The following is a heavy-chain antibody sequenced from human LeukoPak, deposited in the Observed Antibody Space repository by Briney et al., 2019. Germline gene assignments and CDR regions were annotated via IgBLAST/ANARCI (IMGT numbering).Heavy chain of an antibody. D-gene: IGHD2-2*01. CDR1: GYTFTIYD. CDR2: MNPNSGNT. J-gene: IGHJ6*02. Sequence: ASVTVSFTASGYTFTIYDINWGRQAPGQGRGWVGWMNPNSGNTGYAQKFQRRVPMTRNPSISTAYMELSSLRSEDTAVYYCAGQPYCSSTSCRATYGMDVWGQGTTVTVSS. CDR3: AGQPYCSSTSCRATYGMDV. V-gene: IGHV1-8*01.